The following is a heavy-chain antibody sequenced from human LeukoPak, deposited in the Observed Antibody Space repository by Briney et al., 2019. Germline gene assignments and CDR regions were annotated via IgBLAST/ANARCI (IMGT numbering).Heavy chain of an antibody. D-gene: IGHD2-2*01. CDR1: GGTFSSYA. Sequence: SVKLSCKASGGTFSSYAISWVRQAPGQGLEWMGGIIPIFGTANYAQTFKGRVTITADESTSTAYMELSSLRSEDTAVYYCARGDIVVVPAALRYYYYYMDVWGKGTTVTVSS. J-gene: IGHJ6*03. CDR2: IIPIFGTA. CDR3: ARGDIVVVPAALRYYYYYMDV. V-gene: IGHV1-69*01.